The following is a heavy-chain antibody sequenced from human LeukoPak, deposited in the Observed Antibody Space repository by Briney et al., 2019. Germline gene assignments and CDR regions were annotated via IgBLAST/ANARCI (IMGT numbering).Heavy chain of an antibody. Sequence: PGGSLRLSCAASGFTFSSYAMSWVRQAPGKGLEWVSSISSSSSYIYYADSVKGRFTISRDNAKNSLYLQMNSLRAEDTAVYYCARERALVYGMDVWGQGTTVTASS. J-gene: IGHJ6*02. D-gene: IGHD2-8*02. CDR1: GFTFSSYA. CDR2: ISSSSSYI. V-gene: IGHV3-21*01. CDR3: ARERALVYGMDV.